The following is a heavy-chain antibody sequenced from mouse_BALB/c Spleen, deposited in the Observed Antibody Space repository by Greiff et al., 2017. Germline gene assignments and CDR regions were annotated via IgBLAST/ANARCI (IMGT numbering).Heavy chain of an antibody. CDR2: ILPGSGST. V-gene: IGHV1-9*01. Sequence: VKLMESGAELMKPGASVKISCKATGYTFSSYWIEWVKQRPGHGLEWIGEILPGSGSTNYNEKFKGKATFTADTSSNTAYMQLSSLTSEDSAVYYCARRDPYYGNYVGWFAYWGQGTLVTVSA. J-gene: IGHJ3*01. CDR1: GYTFSSYW. CDR3: ARRDPYYGNYVGWFAY. D-gene: IGHD2-10*01.